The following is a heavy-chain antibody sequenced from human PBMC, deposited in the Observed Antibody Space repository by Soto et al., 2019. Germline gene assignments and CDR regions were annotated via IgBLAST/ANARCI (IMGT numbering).Heavy chain of an antibody. CDR2: IYWDDDK. D-gene: IGHD6-6*01. CDR3: AHRPPPSSSSVGYNWFDP. CDR1: GFSLSTSGVG. V-gene: IGHV2-5*02. J-gene: IGHJ5*02. Sequence: QITLKESGPTLVKPTQTLTLTCTFSGFSLSTSGVGVGWIRQPPGKALEWLALIYWDDDKRYSPSLKSRLTITKDTSKNPVVLTMTNMDPVDTATYYCAHRPPPSSSSVGYNWFDPWGQGTLVTVSS.